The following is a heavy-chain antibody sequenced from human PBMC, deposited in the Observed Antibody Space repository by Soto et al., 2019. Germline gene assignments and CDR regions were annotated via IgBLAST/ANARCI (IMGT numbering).Heavy chain of an antibody. J-gene: IGHJ4*02. CDR1: GFTFSSYG. D-gene: IGHD6-6*01. CDR2: ISYDGSNK. V-gene: IGHV3-30*18. Sequence: PGGSLRLSCAASGFTFSSYGMHWVRQAPGKGLEWVAVISYDGSNKYYADSVKGRFTISRDNSKNTLYLQMNSLRAEDTAVYYCAKGVRSSRSSYYFDYWGQGTLVTVSS. CDR3: AKGVRSSRSSYYFDY.